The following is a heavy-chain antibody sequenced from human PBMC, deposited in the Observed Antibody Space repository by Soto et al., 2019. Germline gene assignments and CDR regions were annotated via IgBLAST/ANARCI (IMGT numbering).Heavy chain of an antibody. CDR1: GGTFSSYA. D-gene: IGHD2-8*01. J-gene: IGHJ6*02. V-gene: IGHV1-69*12. Sequence: QVQLVQSGAEVKKPGSSVKVSCKASGGTFSSYAISWVRQAPGQGLEWMGGIIPIFGTANYAQKFQGRVTXXAXEXXSIAYMELSSLRSEDTAVYYCARNSPSMGSYGMDVWGQGTTVTVSS. CDR2: IIPIFGTA. CDR3: ARNSPSMGSYGMDV.